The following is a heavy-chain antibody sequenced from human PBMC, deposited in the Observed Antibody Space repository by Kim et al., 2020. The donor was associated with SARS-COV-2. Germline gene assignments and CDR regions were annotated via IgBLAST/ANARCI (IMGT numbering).Heavy chain of an antibody. CDR2: INGGNGKT. CDR3: ARSRAVREFDY. V-gene: IGHV1-3*01. D-gene: IGHD3-10*02. Sequence: ASVKVSCKASGYTFITYTIHWVRRAPGQGLEWLGWINGGNGKTRYEQNFQGRVTISRDTSATTAYMELRSLTSEDTAVYFCARSRAVREFDYWGQGTLITVSS. CDR1: GYTFITYT. J-gene: IGHJ4*01.